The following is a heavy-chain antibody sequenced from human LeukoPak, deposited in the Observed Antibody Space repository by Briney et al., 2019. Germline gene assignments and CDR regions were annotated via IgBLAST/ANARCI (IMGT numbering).Heavy chain of an antibody. V-gene: IGHV3-23*01. Sequence: GGTLRLSCAASGFTFSNYGMNWVRQAPGKGLEWVSGMSGSGVSTYYADSVKGRFTISRDNSKNTLYLQMNSLRAEDTAVYYCAKDLSESFDPWGQGTLVTVSS. J-gene: IGHJ5*02. CDR3: AKDLSESFDP. D-gene: IGHD1-14*01. CDR2: MSGSGVST. CDR1: GFTFSNYG.